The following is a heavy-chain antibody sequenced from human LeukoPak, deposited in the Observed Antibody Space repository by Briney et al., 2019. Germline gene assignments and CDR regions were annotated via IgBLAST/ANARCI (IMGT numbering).Heavy chain of an antibody. CDR1: GFTFSTYS. CDR3: ARDLGQYYDTSDNWFDP. CDR2: ISSSSTDI. D-gene: IGHD3-22*01. Sequence: PGGSLRLSCAASGFTFSTYSMNWIRQAPGKGLEWVSSISSSSTDIYYGDSVKGRFTISRDNAKNTLNLQMNSLRAEDTAVYYCARDLGQYYDTSDNWFDPWGQGTLVTVSS. J-gene: IGHJ5*02. V-gene: IGHV3-21*01.